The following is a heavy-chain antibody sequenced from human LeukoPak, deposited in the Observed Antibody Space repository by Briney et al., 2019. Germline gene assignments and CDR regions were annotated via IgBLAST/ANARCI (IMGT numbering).Heavy chain of an antibody. V-gene: IGHV3-7*01. J-gene: IGHJ4*02. CDR1: GFPFSRFW. CDR2: IKADGSET. Sequence: PGGSLRLSCAASSGFPFSRFWMNWVRQAPGKGLEWVANIKADGSETHYVDSVKGRFTISRDNAKKSLYLQMSSLRADDTAVYYCVSGHYNDYKGQGTLVTVSS. CDR3: VSGHYNDY.